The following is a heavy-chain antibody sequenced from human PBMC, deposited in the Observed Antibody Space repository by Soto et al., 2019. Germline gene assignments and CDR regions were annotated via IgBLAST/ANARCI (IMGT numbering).Heavy chain of an antibody. V-gene: IGHV3-48*02. CDR2: ISSSSTI. CDR3: ARDYYDSSGYYYYYYGMDV. D-gene: IGHD3-22*01. J-gene: IGHJ6*02. Sequence: GGSLRLSCAASGFTFSSYSMNWVRQAPGKGLEWVSYISSSSTIYYADSVKGRFTISRDNAKNSLYLQMNSLRDEDTAVYYCARDYYDSSGYYYYYYGMDVWGQGTTVTVSS. CDR1: GFTFSSYS.